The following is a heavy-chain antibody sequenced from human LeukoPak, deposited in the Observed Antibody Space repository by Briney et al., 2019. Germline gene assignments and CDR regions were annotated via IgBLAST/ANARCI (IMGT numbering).Heavy chain of an antibody. J-gene: IGHJ4*02. CDR1: GYTFTGYY. V-gene: IGHV1-2*02. CDR3: ERSQGSGHYPYYFDY. Sequence: GASVKLSCKASGYTFTGYYMHWVRQAPGQGLEWMGWINPDSGDTNYAQNFQGRVTMTRDTSISTAYMELSRLRSDDTAAYYCERSQGSGHYPYYFDYWGEGTLVTIPS. CDR2: INPDSGDT. D-gene: IGHD3-22*01.